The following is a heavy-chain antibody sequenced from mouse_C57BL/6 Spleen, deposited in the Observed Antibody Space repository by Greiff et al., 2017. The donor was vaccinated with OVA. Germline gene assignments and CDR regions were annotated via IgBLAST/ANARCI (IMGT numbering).Heavy chain of an antibody. Sequence: EVKLVESGPGLVKPSQSLSLTCSVTGYSITSGYYWNWIRQFPGNKLEWMGYISYDGSNNYNPSLKNRISITRDTSKNQFFLKLNSVTTEDTATYYCARGSGKGFAYWGQGTLVTVSA. D-gene: IGHD1-1*01. CDR1: GYSITSGYY. CDR2: ISYDGSN. J-gene: IGHJ3*01. V-gene: IGHV3-6*01. CDR3: ARGSGKGFAY.